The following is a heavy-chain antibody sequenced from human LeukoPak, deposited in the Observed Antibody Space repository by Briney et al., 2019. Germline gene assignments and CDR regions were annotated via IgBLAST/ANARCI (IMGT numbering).Heavy chain of an antibody. J-gene: IGHJ4*02. V-gene: IGHV3-33*01. CDR2: IWYDGSNK. D-gene: IGHD5-24*01. Sequence: GGSLRLSCAASGFTFSSYGMHWVRQAPGKGLEWVAVIWYDGSNKYYADSVKGRFTISRDNSKNTLYLQMNSLRAEDTAVYYCARARWLQTYYFDYWGQGTLVTVSS. CDR3: ARARWLQTYYFDY. CDR1: GFTFSSYG.